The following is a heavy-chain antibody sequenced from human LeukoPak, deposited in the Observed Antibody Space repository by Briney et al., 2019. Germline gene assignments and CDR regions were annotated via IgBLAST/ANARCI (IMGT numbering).Heavy chain of an antibody. CDR3: ASVVVVAANDAFDI. V-gene: IGHV3-21*01. Sequence: PGGSLRLSCAASGFTFSSYSMNGVRQAPGKGLEWVSSISSSSSYIYYADSVKGRFTISRDNAKNSLYLQMNSLRAEDTAVYYCASVVVVAANDAFDIWGQGTMVTVSS. CDR1: GFTFSSYS. CDR2: ISSSSSYI. D-gene: IGHD2-15*01. J-gene: IGHJ3*02.